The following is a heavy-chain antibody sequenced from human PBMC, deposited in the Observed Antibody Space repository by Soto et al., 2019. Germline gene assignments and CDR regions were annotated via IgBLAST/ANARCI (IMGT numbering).Heavy chain of an antibody. V-gene: IGHV3-21*01. J-gene: IGHJ4*02. Sequence: GGSLRLSCAASGFTFSSYSMNWVRQAPGKGLEWVSSISSSSYIYYADSVKGRFTISRDNAKNSLYLQMNSLRAEDTAVYYCARSPRVRGVIIYDYWGQGTLVTVSS. CDR3: ARSPRVRGVIIYDY. CDR1: GFTFSSYS. CDR2: ISSSSYI. D-gene: IGHD3-10*01.